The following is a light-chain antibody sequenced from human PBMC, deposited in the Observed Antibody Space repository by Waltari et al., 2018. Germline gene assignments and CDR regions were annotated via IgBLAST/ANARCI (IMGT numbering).Light chain of an antibody. CDR3: AAWDDSLRGHWV. Sequence: QSVLTQPPSAAGSPGQRVTIFCSGSSSNIGSNVVNWYQQFPGKAPKLLVYRSDQRPSGVPDRFSGSKSGTSASLAISGLHPEDEADYYWAAWDDSLRGHWVFGGGTKVTVL. V-gene: IGLV1-44*01. CDR1: SSNIGSNV. J-gene: IGLJ3*02. CDR2: RSD.